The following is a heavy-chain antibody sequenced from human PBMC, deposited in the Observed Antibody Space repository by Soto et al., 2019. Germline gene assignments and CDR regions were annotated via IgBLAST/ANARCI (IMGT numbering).Heavy chain of an antibody. J-gene: IGHJ4*02. CDR1: GFTFSSYA. CDR3: AKGSVVAARPWYYFDY. Sequence: GGSLRLSCAASGFTFSSYAMSWVRQAPGKGLEWVSAISGSGGSTYYADSVKGRFTISRDNSKNTLYLQMNSLRAEDTAVYYCAKGSVVAARPWYYFDYWGQGTLVTVSS. CDR2: ISGSGGST. D-gene: IGHD6-6*01. V-gene: IGHV3-23*01.